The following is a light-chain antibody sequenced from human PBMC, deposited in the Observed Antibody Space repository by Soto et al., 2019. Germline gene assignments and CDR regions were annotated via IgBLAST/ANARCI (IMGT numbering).Light chain of an antibody. CDR1: SSNIGSNY. J-gene: IGLJ2*01. V-gene: IGLV1-47*01. Sequence: QSVLTQPPSASGTPGQRVTISCSGSSSNIGSNYVYWYQQVPGTAPRLLMYRASQRPSGVPDRFSGSKSGNSASLAISGLRSEDEADYYCAAWDDTLNALVFGGGTKLTVL. CDR2: RAS. CDR3: AAWDDTLNALV.